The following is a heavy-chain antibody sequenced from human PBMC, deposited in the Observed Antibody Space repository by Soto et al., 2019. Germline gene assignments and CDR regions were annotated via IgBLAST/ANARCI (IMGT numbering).Heavy chain of an antibody. CDR3: ARDLALFIAAAGPQGDY. CDR2: ISAYNGNT. CDR1: GYTFTSYG. J-gene: IGHJ4*02. Sequence: QVQLVQSGAEVKKPGTSVKVSCKASGYTFTSYGISWVRQAPGQGLEWMGWISAYNGNTNYAQKLQGRVTMTTDTSTSTAYMELRSLRSDDTAVYYCARDLALFIAAAGPQGDYWGQGTLVTVSS. V-gene: IGHV1-18*01. D-gene: IGHD6-13*01.